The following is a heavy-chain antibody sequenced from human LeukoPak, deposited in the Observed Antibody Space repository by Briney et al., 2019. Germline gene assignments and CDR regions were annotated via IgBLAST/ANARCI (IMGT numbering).Heavy chain of an antibody. CDR1: GFTICAYY. CDR2: IYTSGST. V-gene: IGHV4-4*07. J-gene: IGHJ3*02. D-gene: IGHD1-26*01. Sequence: PSETLSLTCVVSGFTICAYYWSWIRQPAGRGLEWIGRIYTSGSTNSNPSLKSRVTVSVDTSNNQFSLRLSSVTAADTAVYYWSGEVGGSDAFDIWGQGTMVTVSS. CDR3: SGEVGGSDAFDI.